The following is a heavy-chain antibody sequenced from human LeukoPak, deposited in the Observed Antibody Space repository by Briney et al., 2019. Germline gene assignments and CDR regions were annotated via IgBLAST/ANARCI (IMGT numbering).Heavy chain of an antibody. Sequence: ASVKVSCKASGYTFTSYDINWVRQATGQGLEWMGWMNPNSGNTGYAQKFQGRVTITRNTSISRAYMELSSLNSEDTAVYYCARGGLGFLEWSPGWFDPWGQGTLVTVSS. V-gene: IGHV1-8*03. D-gene: IGHD3-3*02. J-gene: IGHJ5*02. CDR2: MNPNSGNT. CDR3: ARGGLGFLEWSPGWFDP. CDR1: GYTFTSYD.